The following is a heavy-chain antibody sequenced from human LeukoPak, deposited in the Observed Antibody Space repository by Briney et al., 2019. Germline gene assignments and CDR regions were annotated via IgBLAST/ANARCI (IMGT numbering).Heavy chain of an antibody. CDR1: GFTFSGSA. CDR2: VRSKANSYAT. Sequence: LSGGSLRLSCAASGFTFSGSAMHWVRQASGKGLEWVGRVRSKANSYATAYAASVKGRFTISRDDSKNTAYLQMNSLKTEDTAVYYCTGKMAVDDYWGQGTLVTVSS. J-gene: IGHJ4*02. V-gene: IGHV3-73*01. CDR3: TGKMAVDDY. D-gene: IGHD5-24*01.